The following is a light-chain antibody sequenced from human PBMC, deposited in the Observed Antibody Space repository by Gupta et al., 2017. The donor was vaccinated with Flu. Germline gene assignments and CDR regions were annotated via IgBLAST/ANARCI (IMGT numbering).Light chain of an antibody. CDR1: EIINTY. J-gene: IGKJ4*01. CDR2: VAS. Sequence: DIQVTQSPSSLSASVGDRVTITCRTSEIINTYLNWYQQKPGKAPKLLIYVASHLQSGFPSRFSGSGSGTDFTRTISNIQLEDFATYYCQQSQSSWLTFGGGTKVEI. V-gene: IGKV1-39*01. CDR3: QQSQSSWLT.